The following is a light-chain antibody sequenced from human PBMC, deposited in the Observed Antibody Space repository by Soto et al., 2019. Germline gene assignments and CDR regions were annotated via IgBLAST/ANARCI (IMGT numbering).Light chain of an antibody. CDR2: EVN. CDR1: NSDVGRYNY. V-gene: IGLV2-8*01. CDR3: SSYAGSSNV. J-gene: IGLJ1*01. Sequence: QSVLTQPASVSGSPGQSITISCTGTNSDVGRYNYVSWYQQHPGKAPKLMIYEVNKRPSGVPDRFSGSKSGNTASLTVSGLQAEDEADYYCSSYAGSSNVFGTGTKLTVL.